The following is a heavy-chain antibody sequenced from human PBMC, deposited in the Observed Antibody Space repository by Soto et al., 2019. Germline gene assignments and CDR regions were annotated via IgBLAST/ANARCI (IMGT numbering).Heavy chain of an antibody. D-gene: IGHD3-22*01. J-gene: IGHJ4*02. CDR3: ARDPSFYDSSGYLPGNFDY. CDR2: INAGNGNT. Sequence: ASVKVSCKASGYTFTSYAMHWVRQAPGQRLEWMGWINAGNGNTKYSQKFQGRVTITRDTSASTAYMELSSLRSEDTAVYYCARDPSFYDSSGYLPGNFDYWGQGTLVTVSS. V-gene: IGHV1-3*01. CDR1: GYTFTSYA.